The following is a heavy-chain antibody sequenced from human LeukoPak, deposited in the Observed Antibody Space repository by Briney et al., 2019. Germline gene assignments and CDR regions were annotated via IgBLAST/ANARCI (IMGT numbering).Heavy chain of an antibody. D-gene: IGHD3-3*01. CDR3: ARSSGFSAFDY. V-gene: IGHV4-59*08. Sequence: AETLSLTCTVSGGSLSSYFWSWIRLSPGKGLEWIGYIYYSGGTNYNPALKSRGTISLDASKNQSSLKLNSVTAADTAVYFCARSSGFSAFDYWGQGILVTVSS. CDR2: IYYSGGT. J-gene: IGHJ4*02. CDR1: GGSLSSYF.